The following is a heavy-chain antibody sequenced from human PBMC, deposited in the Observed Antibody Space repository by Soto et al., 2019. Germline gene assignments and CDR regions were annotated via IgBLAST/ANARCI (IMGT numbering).Heavy chain of an antibody. CDR2: ISYDGSNK. V-gene: IGHV3-30*18. CDR1: GFTFSSYG. J-gene: IGHJ5*02. CDR3: AKDLLIDP. Sequence: GGSLRLSCAASGFTFSSYGMHWVRQAPGKGLEWVAVISYDGSNKYYADSVKGRFTISRDNSKNTLYLQMNSLRAEDTAVYYCAKDLLIDPWGQGTLVTSPQ.